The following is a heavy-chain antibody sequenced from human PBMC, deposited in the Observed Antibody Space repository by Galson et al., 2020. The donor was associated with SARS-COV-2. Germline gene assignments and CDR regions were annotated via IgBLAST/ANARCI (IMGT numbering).Heavy chain of an antibody. CDR1: GFTFSNAW. Sequence: GGSLRLSCEASGFTFSNAWMSWVRQAPGKGLEWVGRIKSKTDGGTTDYAAPVKGRFTISRDDSKNTLYLQMNSLKTEDTAVYYCTAYTIFGVVGPFDPWGQGTLVTVSS. CDR2: IKSKTDGGTT. D-gene: IGHD3-3*01. V-gene: IGHV3-15*01. CDR3: TAYTIFGVVGPFDP. J-gene: IGHJ5*02.